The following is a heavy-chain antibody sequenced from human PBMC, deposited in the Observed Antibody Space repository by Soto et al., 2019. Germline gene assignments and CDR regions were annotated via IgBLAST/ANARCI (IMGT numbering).Heavy chain of an antibody. D-gene: IGHD5-18*01. J-gene: IGHJ4*02. CDR2: IYKSGSS. CDR3: GSLRGYSDGHVDY. V-gene: IGHV4-39*01. Sequence: QLQLQESGTGLVKPSETLSLTCTVSGGSISTISYYWGWIRQPPGKGLEWIGSIYKSGSSYYSPSLKSRVTISVDTSNNQFYLSLWSVTAADTAVYYCGSLRGYSDGHVDYLGQGTLVTVSS. CDR1: GGSISTISYY.